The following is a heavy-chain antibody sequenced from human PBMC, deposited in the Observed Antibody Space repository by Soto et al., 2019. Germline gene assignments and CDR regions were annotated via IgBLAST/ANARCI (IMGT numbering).Heavy chain of an antibody. CDR1: GGSISSGDYY. J-gene: IGHJ4*02. V-gene: IGHV4-30-4*01. CDR3: ARAIAARPDYLDY. CDR2: IYYSGST. D-gene: IGHD6-6*01. Sequence: SETLSLTCTVSGGSISSGDYYWSWIRQPPGKGLEWIGYIYYSGSTYYNPSLKSRVTISVDTSKNQFSLKLSSVTAADTAVYYCARAIAARPDYLDYWGQGTLVTVSS.